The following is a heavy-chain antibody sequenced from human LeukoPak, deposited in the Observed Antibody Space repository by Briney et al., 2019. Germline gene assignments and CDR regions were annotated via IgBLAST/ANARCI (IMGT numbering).Heavy chain of an antibody. Sequence: RGSLRLSCAPSGFTSSDYYTSWIRPAPGKGLEWVSYISSSGSTIYYADSVKCRFTIARDNAKNSLYLQMNSLRAEDTAVYYCARVGLHYYYGMDVWGQGTTVTVSS. D-gene: IGHD4-11*01. CDR2: ISSSGSTI. V-gene: IGHV3-11*01. J-gene: IGHJ6*02. CDR1: GFTSSDYY. CDR3: ARVGLHYYYGMDV.